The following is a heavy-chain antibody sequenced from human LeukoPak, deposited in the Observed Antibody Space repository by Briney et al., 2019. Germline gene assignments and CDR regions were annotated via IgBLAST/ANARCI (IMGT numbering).Heavy chain of an antibody. CDR1: GFTFSSYG. CDR3: AKASGRRVYGDYVNDY. CDR2: ISYDGSNK. V-gene: IGHV3-30*18. D-gene: IGHD4-17*01. Sequence: GGSLRLSCAASGFTFSSYGMHWVRQAPGKGLEWVAVISYDGSNKYYADSVKGRFTISRDNSKNTLYLQMNSLRAEDTAVYYCAKASGRRVYGDYVNDYWGQGTLVTVSS. J-gene: IGHJ4*02.